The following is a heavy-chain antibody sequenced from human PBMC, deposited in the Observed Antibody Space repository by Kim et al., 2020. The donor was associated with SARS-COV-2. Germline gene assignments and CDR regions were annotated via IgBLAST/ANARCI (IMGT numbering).Heavy chain of an antibody. J-gene: IGHJ3*02. Sequence: ASVKVSCKVSGYTLTELSMHWVRQAPGKGLEWMGGFDPEDGETIYAQKFQGRVTMTEDTSTDTAYMELSSLRSEDTAVYYCATLLTTHDAFDIWGQGTMVTVSS. D-gene: IGHD4-17*01. CDR2: FDPEDGET. CDR1: GYTLTELS. V-gene: IGHV1-24*01. CDR3: ATLLTTHDAFDI.